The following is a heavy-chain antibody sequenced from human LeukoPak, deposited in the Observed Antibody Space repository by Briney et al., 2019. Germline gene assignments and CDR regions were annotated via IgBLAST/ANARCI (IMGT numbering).Heavy chain of an antibody. CDR2: ITKSGDQT. Sequence: AGGSLRLSCVPSGITFSNSPLSWVRQAPGKGLEWVSTITKSGDQTHYADSVRGLFTISRDIFKNTLYLQMNSLRAEDTAVYHCVKSAGKDGYRDVFDIWGQGTVVTVSS. V-gene: IGHV3-23*01. D-gene: IGHD5-24*01. CDR3: VKSAGKDGYRDVFDI. CDR1: GITFSNSP. J-gene: IGHJ3*02.